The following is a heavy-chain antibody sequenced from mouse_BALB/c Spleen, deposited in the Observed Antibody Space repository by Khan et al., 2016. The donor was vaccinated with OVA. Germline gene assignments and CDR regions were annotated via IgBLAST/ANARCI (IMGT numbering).Heavy chain of an antibody. J-gene: IGHJ3*01. D-gene: IGHD3-2*02. V-gene: IGHV1-77*01. CDR3: ARAGYGGFAH. CDR1: GYTFTDFL. Sequence: QVQLQQSGPELVKPGASVKMSCKASGYTFTDFLISWLKQRPGQGLEWIGEIYPGSGYIYYNEKFKGKATLTSDKSSNTAYMQLTSLTSDDSAVYFCARAGYGGFAHWGQGTLVTVSA. CDR2: IYPGSGYI.